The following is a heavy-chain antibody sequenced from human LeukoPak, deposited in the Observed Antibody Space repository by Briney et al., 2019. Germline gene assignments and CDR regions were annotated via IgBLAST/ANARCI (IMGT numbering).Heavy chain of an antibody. CDR2: IYYSGST. CDR1: GYSISSGYY. Sequence: SETLSLTCAVSGYSISSGYYWGWIRQPPGKGLEWIGSIYYSGSTYYNPSLKSRVTISVDTSKNQFSLKLSSVTAADTAVYYCARQFPYYDILTGYYHALDAFDIWGQGSMVTVSS. V-gene: IGHV4-38-2*01. CDR3: ARQFPYYDILTGYYHALDAFDI. D-gene: IGHD3-9*01. J-gene: IGHJ3*02.